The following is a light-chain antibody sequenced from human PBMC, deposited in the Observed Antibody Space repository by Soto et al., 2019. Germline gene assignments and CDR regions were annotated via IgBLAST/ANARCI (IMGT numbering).Light chain of an antibody. Sequence: DIQMTQSPSSLSASVGDKVTITCRASQSINIYLNWYQQKPGKAPKLLMYAASSLQSGVPSRLTGSASETYFTLTISSLQPEDFATYSGQQAYDTPRTYGRVTKVVSK. CDR2: AAS. CDR1: QSINIY. V-gene: IGKV1-39*01. CDR3: QQAYDTPRT. J-gene: IGKJ1*01.